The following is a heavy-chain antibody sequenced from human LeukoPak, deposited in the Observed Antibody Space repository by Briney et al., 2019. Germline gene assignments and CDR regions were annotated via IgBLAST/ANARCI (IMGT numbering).Heavy chain of an antibody. CDR3: ARDERVTVTSSPWFDP. J-gene: IGHJ5*02. CDR1: GDSVSSKSAA. Sequence: SQTLSLTCAISGDSVSSKSAAWNWIRQSPSRGLEWLGRTYYRSKWYNDHAVSVKSRITINPDTSKNQFSLQLNSVTPEDTAVYYCARDERVTVTSSPWFDPWGQGTLVTVSS. D-gene: IGHD4-17*01. CDR2: TYYRSKWYN. V-gene: IGHV6-1*01.